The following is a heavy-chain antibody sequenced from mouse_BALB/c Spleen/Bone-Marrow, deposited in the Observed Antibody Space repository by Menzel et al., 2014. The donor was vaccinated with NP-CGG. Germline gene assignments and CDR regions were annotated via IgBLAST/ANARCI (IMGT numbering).Heavy chain of an antibody. V-gene: IGHV5-17*02. CDR2: INSGSSTI. D-gene: IGHD1-1*01. Sequence: EVKLVESGGGLVQPGGSRKLSCAASGFTFSSFGMHWVRQAPEKGLEWVAYINSGSSTIYYADTVKGRFTISRDNPKNTLFLQMTSLRPEDTAMYYCARRYYGSSFSYFDYWGQGTTLTVSS. J-gene: IGHJ2*01. CDR3: ARRYYGSSFSYFDY. CDR1: GFTFSSFG.